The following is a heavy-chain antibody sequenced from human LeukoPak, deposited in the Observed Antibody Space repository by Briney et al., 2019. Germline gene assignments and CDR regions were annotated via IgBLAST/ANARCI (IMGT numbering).Heavy chain of an antibody. J-gene: IGHJ4*02. V-gene: IGHV1-2*06. D-gene: IGHD3-22*01. Sequence: ASVKVSCKASGYTFTGYYMHWVRQAPGQGLEWMGRINPNSGGTNYAQKFQGRVTMTRDTSISTAYMELSRPRSDDTAVYYCARVLSLYDSSGYLDYWGQGTLVTVSS. CDR1: GYTFTGYY. CDR3: ARVLSLYDSSGYLDY. CDR2: INPNSGGT.